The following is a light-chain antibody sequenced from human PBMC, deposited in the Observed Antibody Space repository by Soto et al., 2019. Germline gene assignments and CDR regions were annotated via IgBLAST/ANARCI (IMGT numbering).Light chain of an antibody. V-gene: IGKV2-28*01. Sequence: EIFVAQSPLSLPVTPGEPASISCRSSQSLLHNNGYNYLDWYLQKPGQSPRLLIYGASTRATGIPARFSGSGSGTEFTLTISSLQSEDFAVYYCQQYNKWPPETFGQGTKVDIK. CDR1: QSLLHNNGYNY. CDR3: QQYNKWPPET. J-gene: IGKJ1*01. CDR2: GAS.